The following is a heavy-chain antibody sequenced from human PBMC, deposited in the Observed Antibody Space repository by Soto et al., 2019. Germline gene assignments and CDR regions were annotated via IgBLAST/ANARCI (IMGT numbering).Heavy chain of an antibody. V-gene: IGHV3-33*01. CDR1: GFTFRSYG. J-gene: IGHJ6*03. CDR2: IWYDGSNK. CDR3: ARGASDDFATPDYYYMDV. Sequence: GGSLRLSCAASGFTFRSYGMHWVRQAPGKGLEWVAVIWYDGSNKYYADSVKGRLTISRDKSKNTLYLQMNSLRAEDTAVYYCARGASDDFATPDYYYMDVWGKGTTVTSP. D-gene: IGHD3-3*01.